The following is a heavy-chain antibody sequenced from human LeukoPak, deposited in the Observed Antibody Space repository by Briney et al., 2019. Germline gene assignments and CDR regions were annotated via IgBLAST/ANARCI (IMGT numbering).Heavy chain of an antibody. CDR1: GFTFSSYS. CDR2: ISYDGSNK. J-gene: IGHJ4*02. CDR3: ARGGITMVRGVDPCFDY. Sequence: GGSLRLSCAASGFTFSSYSMHWVRQAPGKGLEWVAVISYDGSNKYYADSVKGRFTISRDNSKNTLYLQMNSLRAEDTAVYYCARGGITMVRGVDPCFDYWGQGTLVTVSS. V-gene: IGHV3-30*03. D-gene: IGHD3-10*01.